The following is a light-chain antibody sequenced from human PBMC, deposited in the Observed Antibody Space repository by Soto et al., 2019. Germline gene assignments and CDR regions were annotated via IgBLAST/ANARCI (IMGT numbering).Light chain of an antibody. CDR3: SSYTSSSTPYV. Sequence: QSALTQPASVSGSPGQSITISCTGTSSDVGDYNYVYWYQQHPGKAPKFMIYDVSNRPSGVSNRFSGSKSGNTASLTISGLQAEDEADYFCSSYTSSSTPYVFGTGTKLTVL. V-gene: IGLV2-14*03. J-gene: IGLJ1*01. CDR1: SSDVGDYNY. CDR2: DVS.